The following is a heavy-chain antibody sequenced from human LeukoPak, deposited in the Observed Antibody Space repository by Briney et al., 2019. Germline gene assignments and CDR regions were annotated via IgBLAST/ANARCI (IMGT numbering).Heavy chain of an antibody. D-gene: IGHD1-26*01. J-gene: IGHJ6*03. CDR3: ARDPYSGSYGNYYYYFMDV. Sequence: VGSLRLSCAASGFTFSSYSMTWVRQAPGKGLEWVSFISTSSSYIYYADSVKGRFIISRDNAKTSLSLQMNSLRAEDTAVYYCARDPYSGSYGNYYYYFMDVWGKGTTVTISS. V-gene: IGHV3-21*01. CDR2: ISTSSSYI. CDR1: GFTFSSYS.